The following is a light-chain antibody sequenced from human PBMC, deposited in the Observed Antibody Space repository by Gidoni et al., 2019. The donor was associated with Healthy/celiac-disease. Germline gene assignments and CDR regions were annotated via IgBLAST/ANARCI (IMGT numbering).Light chain of an antibody. CDR3: QPYYSTPRT. CDR1: QGVLYSSNNKHY. CDR2: WAS. J-gene: IGKJ1*01. Sequence: DIVMTQSSDSLAVSLGERATSNCKSSQGVLYSSNNKHYLAWYQQKPGQPPKLRICWASTRESGVPDRFSGSGSGTDFTLTISSLQAEDVAVYYCQPYYSTPRTFGQGTKVEIK. V-gene: IGKV4-1*01.